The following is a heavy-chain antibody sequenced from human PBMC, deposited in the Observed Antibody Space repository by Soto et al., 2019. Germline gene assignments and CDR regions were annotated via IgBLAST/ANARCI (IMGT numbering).Heavy chain of an antibody. CDR3: AREETYYDILTGYYPGPFDY. V-gene: IGHV3-48*01. CDR1: GFTFSSHS. CDR2: ISSSSSTI. Sequence: GSLSLSCAAPGFTFSSHSMNWVRQAPGKGPEGFSYISSSSSTIYYADSVKGRFTISRDNAKNSLYLQMNSLRAEDTAVYYCAREETYYDILTGYYPGPFDYGGQGTLVTVSS. J-gene: IGHJ4*02. D-gene: IGHD3-9*01.